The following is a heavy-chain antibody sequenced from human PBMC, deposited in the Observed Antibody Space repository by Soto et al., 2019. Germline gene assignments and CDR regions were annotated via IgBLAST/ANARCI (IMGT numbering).Heavy chain of an antibody. D-gene: IGHD1-26*01. CDR3: AKDEGGRYTKGAGY. CDR2: ISYDGSNK. V-gene: IGHV3-30*18. J-gene: IGHJ4*02. Sequence: QVQLVESGGGVVQPGRSLRLSCAASGFTFSSYGMHWVRQAPGKGLEWVAVISYDGSNKYYADSVKGRFTISRDNSKNTLYLQMNSLRPEDTAVYYCAKDEGGRYTKGAGYWGQGTLVTVSS. CDR1: GFTFSSYG.